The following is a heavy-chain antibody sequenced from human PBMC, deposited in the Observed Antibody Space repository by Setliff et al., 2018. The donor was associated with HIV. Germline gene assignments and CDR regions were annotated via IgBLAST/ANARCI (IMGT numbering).Heavy chain of an antibody. CDR2: IDPSGGST. D-gene: IGHD1-26*01. Sequence: ASVKVSCKVSGYTFISYDINWVRQAPGQGLEWMGIIDPSGGSTTYAQKFQGRLTMTRDTSTSTVYMELSSLGSEDTALYYCVKDIESGSYLNAFDIWGQGTMVTVS. CDR1: GYTFISYD. V-gene: IGHV1-46*01. J-gene: IGHJ3*02. CDR3: VKDIESGSYLNAFDI.